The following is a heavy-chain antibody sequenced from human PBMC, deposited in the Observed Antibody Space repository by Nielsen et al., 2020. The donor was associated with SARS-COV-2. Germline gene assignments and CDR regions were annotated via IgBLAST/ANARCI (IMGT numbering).Heavy chain of an antibody. CDR2: IKQDGSEK. CDR3: ARDIVVVPAVGGYYCYGMDV. J-gene: IGHJ6*02. D-gene: IGHD2-2*01. V-gene: IGHV3-7*01. Sequence: RQPPGKGLEWVANIKQDGSEKYYADSVKGRFTISRDNSKNTLYLQMNSLRAEDTAVYYCARDIVVVPAVGGYYCYGMDVWGQGTTVTVSS.